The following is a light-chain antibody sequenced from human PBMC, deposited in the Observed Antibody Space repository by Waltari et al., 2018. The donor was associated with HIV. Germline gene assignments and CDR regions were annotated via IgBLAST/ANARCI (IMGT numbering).Light chain of an antibody. CDR2: DAS. V-gene: IGKV1-33*01. CDR1: EDISQY. J-gene: IGKJ3*01. CDR3: QQYEETPRS. Sequence: DIQMTQSPPSLSASVSDRVTITCQATEDISQYLHWYQQKAGKAPTLLIYDASNLETGVPSRSRGSGSWTHFTLTTANMQPEDVATYHCQQYEETPRSFGPCTTVDI.